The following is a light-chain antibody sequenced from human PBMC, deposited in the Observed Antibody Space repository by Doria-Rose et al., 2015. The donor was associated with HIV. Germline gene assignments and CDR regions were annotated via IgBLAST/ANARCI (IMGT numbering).Light chain of an antibody. CDR1: QSLLYTSKNY. CDR3: QQYYDTPS. Sequence: TQSPESLGMPLGERATLNCKSNQSLLYTSKNYLAWYQQKPGQPPKLLIYRASTRQSRVPARFSGSGSGTDFTLTISSLEAEDVAVYYCQQYYDTPSFGPGTTVDIK. V-gene: IGKV4-1*01. CDR2: RAS. J-gene: IGKJ3*01.